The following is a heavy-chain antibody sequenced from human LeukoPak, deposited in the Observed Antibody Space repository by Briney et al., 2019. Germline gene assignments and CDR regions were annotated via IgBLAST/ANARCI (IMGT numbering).Heavy chain of an antibody. CDR1: GGSISSYY. CDR3: ARESVAATGYWFDP. CDR2: IYYSGST. J-gene: IGHJ5*02. Sequence: SETLSLTCTVSGGSISSYYWSWIRQPPGKGLEWIGYIYYSGSTNYNPSLKSRVTISVDTSKNQFSLKLSSVTAADTAVYYCARESVAATGYWFDPWGQGTLVTVSS. D-gene: IGHD6-19*01. V-gene: IGHV4-59*01.